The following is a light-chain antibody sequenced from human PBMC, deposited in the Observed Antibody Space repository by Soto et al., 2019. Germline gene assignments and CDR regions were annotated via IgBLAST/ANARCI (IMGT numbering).Light chain of an antibody. CDR1: HNVNNY. CDR3: QQYNNWPSKT. V-gene: IGKV3-15*01. J-gene: IGKJ1*01. CDR2: GAS. Sequence: EIVLTQSPGTLSLSPWERATRSCRASHNVNNYLAWYQQKPGQDPRLLLYGASTRATGIPARFSGSGSGTEFTLTISSLQSEDFVVYYCQQYNNWPSKTFGQGTKVDIK.